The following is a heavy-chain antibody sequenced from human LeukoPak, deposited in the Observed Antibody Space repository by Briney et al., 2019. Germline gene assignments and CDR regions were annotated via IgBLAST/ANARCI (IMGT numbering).Heavy chain of an antibody. CDR2: ISAYNGNT. CDR3: ARVDYYDSSGSYGMDV. D-gene: IGHD3-22*01. J-gene: IGHJ6*02. Sequence: GASVKVSCKASGYTFTSYGISWVRQAPGQGLEWMGWISAYNGNTNYAQKLQGRVTMTTDTSTSTAYMELRSLRSDDTAVYYCARVDYYDSSGSYGMDVWGQGTTVTVSS. CDR1: GYTFTSYG. V-gene: IGHV1-18*01.